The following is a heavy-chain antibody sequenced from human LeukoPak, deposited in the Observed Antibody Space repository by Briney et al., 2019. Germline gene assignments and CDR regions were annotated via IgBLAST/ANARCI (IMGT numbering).Heavy chain of an antibody. CDR2: IYHSGST. J-gene: IGHJ3*02. V-gene: IGHV4-30-2*01. CDR3: ARDQQQLANDAFDI. CDR1: GGSISSGSYY. D-gene: IGHD6-13*01. Sequence: SQTLSLTCTVSGGSISSGSYYWSWIRQPPGKGLEWIGYIYHSGSTYYNPSLKSRVTISVDRSKNQFSLKLSSVTAADTAVYYCARDQQQLANDAFDIWGQGTMVTVSS.